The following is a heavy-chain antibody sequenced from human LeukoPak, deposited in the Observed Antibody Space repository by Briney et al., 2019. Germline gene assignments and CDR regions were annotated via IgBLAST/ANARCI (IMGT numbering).Heavy chain of an antibody. Sequence: SETLSLTCTVSGGSISSGGYSWSWIRQHPGKGLEWIGYIYYSGSTYYNPSLKSRVTISVDTSKNKFSLKLSSVTAADTAVYYCASFLIAARSWFDPWGQGTLVTVSS. CDR2: IYYSGST. J-gene: IGHJ5*02. CDR1: GGSISSGGYS. D-gene: IGHD6-6*01. CDR3: ASFLIAARSWFDP. V-gene: IGHV4-31*03.